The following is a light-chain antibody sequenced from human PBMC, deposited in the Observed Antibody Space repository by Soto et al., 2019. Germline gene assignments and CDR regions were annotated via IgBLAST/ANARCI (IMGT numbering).Light chain of an antibody. CDR2: EVS. CDR1: SSXVGGYNY. Sequence: QSALTQPASVSGSPGQSITISCTGTSSXVGGYNYVSWYQQHPGKAPKLMIYEVSNRPSGVSNRFSGSKSGNTASLTISGXXXXXXXXXXCSSYTSSSIDYVFGTGTKLTVL. V-gene: IGLV2-14*01. CDR3: SSYTSSSIDYV. J-gene: IGLJ1*01.